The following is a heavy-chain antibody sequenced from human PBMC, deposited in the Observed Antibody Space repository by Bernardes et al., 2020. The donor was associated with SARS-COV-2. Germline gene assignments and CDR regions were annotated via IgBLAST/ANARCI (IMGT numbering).Heavy chain of an antibody. CDR1: GFTFSDYY. CDR3: ARHLGGNSGRYFDL. V-gene: IGHV3-11*01. J-gene: IGHJ2*01. D-gene: IGHD2-21*02. Sequence: GRSLRLSCAASGFTFSDYYVNWLRQAPGKGLEWVSYISSGASTIYYADSAKGRFTISRDNAKNSLYLQMNSLRAEDTAVYYCARHLGGNSGRYFDLWGRGTLVTVSS. CDR2: ISSGASTI.